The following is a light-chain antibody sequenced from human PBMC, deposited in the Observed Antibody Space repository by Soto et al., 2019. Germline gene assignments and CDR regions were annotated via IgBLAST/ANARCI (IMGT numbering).Light chain of an antibody. Sequence: DIQMTQSPSSLSASVGDTVTITCRASQGISSWLAWYQQKPEKAPKSLIYAASSMQSGVPSRFSGSGSVTDITLTIWCLQPEDFATYYCQQYSYPRTFGGGTKVEVK. J-gene: IGKJ4*01. V-gene: IGKV1D-16*01. CDR2: AAS. CDR1: QGISSW. CDR3: QQYSYPRT.